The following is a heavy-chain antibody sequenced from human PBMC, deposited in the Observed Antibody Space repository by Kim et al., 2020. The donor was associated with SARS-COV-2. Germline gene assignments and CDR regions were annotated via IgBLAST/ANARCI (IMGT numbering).Heavy chain of an antibody. CDR1: GGSISSYY. D-gene: IGHD5-12*01. CDR2: IYYSGST. J-gene: IGHJ4*02. V-gene: IGHV4-59*01. Sequence: SETLSLTCTVSGGSISSYYWSWIRQPPGKGLEWIGYIYYSGSTNYNPSLKSRVTISVDTSKNQFSLKLSSVTAADTAVYYCASSGAYSGRNGFDYWGQGTLVTVSS. CDR3: ASSGAYSGRNGFDY.